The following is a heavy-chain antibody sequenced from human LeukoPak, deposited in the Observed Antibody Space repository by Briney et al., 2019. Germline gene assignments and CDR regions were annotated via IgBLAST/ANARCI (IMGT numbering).Heavy chain of an antibody. J-gene: IGHJ4*02. V-gene: IGHV4-39*01. CDR2: VFHSGVT. CDR1: GGSISSSPYY. Sequence: SETLSLTCTVSGGSISSSPYYWGWIRQPPGKGLEWIGTVFHSGVTYYNPSLKSQVTMTVDTSKNQFSLKLKSVTAADTAVFYCARLDIGYCSGTSCYGGSAFDVWGQGTLVAVSS. D-gene: IGHD2-2*01. CDR3: ARLDIGYCSGTSCYGGSAFDV.